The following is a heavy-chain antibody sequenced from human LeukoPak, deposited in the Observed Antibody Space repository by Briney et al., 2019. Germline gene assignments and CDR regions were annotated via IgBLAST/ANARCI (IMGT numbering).Heavy chain of an antibody. Sequence: GGSLRLSCAASGFTFSSYGMHWVRPAPGKGLEWVAVISYDGSNKYYADSVKGRFTISRDNSKNTLYLQMNSLRAEDTAVYYCATDYYDSRFDYWGQGTLVTVSS. J-gene: IGHJ4*02. CDR2: ISYDGSNK. V-gene: IGHV3-30*03. CDR3: ATDYYDSRFDY. D-gene: IGHD3-3*01. CDR1: GFTFSSYG.